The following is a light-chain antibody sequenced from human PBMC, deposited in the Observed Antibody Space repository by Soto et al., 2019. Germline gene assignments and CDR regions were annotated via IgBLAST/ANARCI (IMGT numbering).Light chain of an antibody. CDR1: SSDVGDYNY. CDR3: SSYADSNHYV. Sequence: QSVLTQPPSTSGSPGQSVTISCTGTSSDVGDYNYVSWYQQHPGKAPKIMIYEVSKRPSGVPDRFSGSKSGNTASLTVSGLQAEDEADYFCSSYADSNHYVFGSGTKLTVL. J-gene: IGLJ1*01. V-gene: IGLV2-8*01. CDR2: EVS.